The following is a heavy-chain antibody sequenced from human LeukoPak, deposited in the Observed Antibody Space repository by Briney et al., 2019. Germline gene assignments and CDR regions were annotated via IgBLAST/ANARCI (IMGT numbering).Heavy chain of an antibody. V-gene: IGHV3-7*03. CDR1: GFSFSTSW. Sequence: GGSLRLPCRGSGFSFSTSWMSWVRQAPGKGLEWVVSIKPDGSEIYYVDSVKGRFTISRDNAKNSLHLQMNSLRAEDTALYYCAREWELPSFDYWGQGTLVTVSS. J-gene: IGHJ4*02. D-gene: IGHD1-26*01. CDR2: IKPDGSEI. CDR3: AREWELPSFDY.